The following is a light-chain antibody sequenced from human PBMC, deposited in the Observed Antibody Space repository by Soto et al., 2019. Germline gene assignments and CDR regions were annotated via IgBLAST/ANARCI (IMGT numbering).Light chain of an antibody. J-gene: IGLJ2*01. CDR2: GNN. Sequence: QPVLTQPPSVSGAPGQRVTISCTGSSSNIGAGYDVYWYQQLPGTAPKLLIYGNNNRPSGVPDRFSGSKSGTSASLAITGLRSDDEADYYCATWDDDLYTPIIGGGTKLTVL. CDR1: SSNIGAGYD. CDR3: ATWDDDLYTPI. V-gene: IGLV1-40*01.